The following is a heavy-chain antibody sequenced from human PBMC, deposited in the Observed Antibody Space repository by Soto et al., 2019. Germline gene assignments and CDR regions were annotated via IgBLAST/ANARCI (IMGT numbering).Heavy chain of an antibody. V-gene: IGHV3-53*02. J-gene: IGHJ4*02. CDR1: GFTVSSNY. D-gene: IGHD2-2*01. Sequence: EVQLVETGGGLIQPGGSLRLSCAASGFTVSSNYMTWVRQAPGKGLEWVSILYNIGSTYYADSVKGRFTISRDNAKNTLYLQMNSLRAEDTAVYYCARAGGYCSSTSCYYFDYCGQGTLGIVSS. CDR2: LYNIGST. CDR3: ARAGGYCSSTSCYYFDY.